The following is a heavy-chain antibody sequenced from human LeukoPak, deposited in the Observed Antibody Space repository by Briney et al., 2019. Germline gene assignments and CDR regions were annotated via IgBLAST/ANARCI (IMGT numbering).Heavy chain of an antibody. D-gene: IGHD3-22*01. CDR1: GYTFTSYG. V-gene: IGHV1-18*01. CDR3: ARPNYYDSSGYYYEAFDI. J-gene: IGHJ3*02. Sequence: ASVKVSCKASGYTFTSYGISWVRQAPGQGLECMGWISAYNGNTNYAQKLQGRVTMTTDTSTSTAYMELRSLRSDDTAVYYCARPNYYDSSGYYYEAFDIWGQGTMVTVSS. CDR2: ISAYNGNT.